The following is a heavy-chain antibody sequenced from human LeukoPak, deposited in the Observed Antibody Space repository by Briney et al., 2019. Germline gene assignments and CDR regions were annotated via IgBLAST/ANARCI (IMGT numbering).Heavy chain of an antibody. V-gene: IGHV3-48*03. J-gene: IGHJ4*02. CDR3: ARAGGYRDY. D-gene: IGHD5-18*01. CDR2: ISSSGRTI. Sequence: GGSLRLSCAASGFTFSSYEMNRVRQAPGKGLEWVSYISSSGRTIYYADSVKGRFTISRDNAKNSLYLQMNSLRAEDTAVYYCARAGGYRDYWGQGTLVTVSS. CDR1: GFTFSSYE.